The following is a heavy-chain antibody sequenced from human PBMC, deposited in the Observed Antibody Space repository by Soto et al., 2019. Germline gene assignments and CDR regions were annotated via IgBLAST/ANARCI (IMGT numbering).Heavy chain of an antibody. J-gene: IGHJ5*02. CDR2: IIPILGIA. Sequence: QVQLVQSGAEVKKPGSSVKVSCKASGGTFSSYTISWVRQAPGQGLEWMGRIIPILGIANYAQKFQGRVTITADKSTSTAYMELSSLRSEDTAVYYCARDYYYDSSGYYYSWFDPWGQGTLVTVSS. D-gene: IGHD3-22*01. CDR1: GGTFSSYT. V-gene: IGHV1-69*08. CDR3: ARDYYYDSSGYYYSWFDP.